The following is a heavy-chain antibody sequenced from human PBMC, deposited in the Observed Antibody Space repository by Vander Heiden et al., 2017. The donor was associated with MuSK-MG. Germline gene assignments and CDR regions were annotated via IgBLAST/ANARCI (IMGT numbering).Heavy chain of an antibody. J-gene: IGHJ6*02. CDR2: INQDGSET. CDR1: GFTFSNYW. V-gene: IGHV3-7*03. Sequence: VQLVESGGGLVQPGGSLRLSCAASGFTFSNYWMTWVRQGPGKGLEWVANINQDGSETYYVDSVKGRFTISRDNAENSLYLQMNGLRAEDTAIYYCARPSLPYYYYCLDVWGQGTTVTVSS. CDR3: ARPSLPYYYYCLDV.